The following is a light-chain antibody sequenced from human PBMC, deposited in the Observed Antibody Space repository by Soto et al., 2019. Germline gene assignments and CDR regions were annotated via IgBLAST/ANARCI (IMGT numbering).Light chain of an antibody. CDR2: GAS. Sequence: EVVLTQSPGTLSLSPGERATLSCRASQSVRSSYLAWYQQKPGQVPRLLIYGASTRAADVPARFSGSGSGTEFTLTISSLQSEDFAVYYCXXXXTWPPETFGQGTKVDIK. CDR1: QSVRSSY. V-gene: IGKV3-15*01. J-gene: IGKJ1*01. CDR3: XXXXTWPPET.